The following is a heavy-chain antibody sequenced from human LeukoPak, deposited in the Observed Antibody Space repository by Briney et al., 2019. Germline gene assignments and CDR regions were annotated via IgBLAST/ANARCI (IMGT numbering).Heavy chain of an antibody. D-gene: IGHD2-2*01. J-gene: IGHJ4*02. CDR3: ANLCTDTSCRHFAY. V-gene: IGHV3-33*06. CDR1: GFGFSSYG. CDR2: IWFDGSKK. Sequence: GRSLRLSCAASGFGFSSYGMHWVRQAPGKGLEWVAVIWFDGSKKYYADSVKGRFTISRDNSKNMLYLQMNSLRAEDTAVYYCANLCTDTSCRHFAYWGQGTLVTVSS.